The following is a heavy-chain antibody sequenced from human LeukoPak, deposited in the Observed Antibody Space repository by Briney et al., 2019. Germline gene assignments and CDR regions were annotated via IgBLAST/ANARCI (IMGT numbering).Heavy chain of an antibody. CDR3: ARRPDRRTIDM. CDR1: GGSMSSFY. V-gene: IGHV4-4*07. J-gene: IGHJ3*02. Sequence: PSETLSLTCTVSGGSMSSFYWSWIRQPAGKGLEWVGRIYTSGTTNYNPSLKSRVTMAVDTSKNQFSLNLTSVTAADSAVYYCARRPDRRTIDMWGQGTMVTVSS. CDR2: IYTSGTT. D-gene: IGHD1-14*01.